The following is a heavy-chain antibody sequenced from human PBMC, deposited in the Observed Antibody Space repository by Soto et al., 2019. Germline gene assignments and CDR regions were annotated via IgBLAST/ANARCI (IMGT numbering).Heavy chain of an antibody. V-gene: IGHV3-23*01. CDR1: GFTFSSYA. J-gene: IGHJ5*02. CDR2: ISVSGGST. D-gene: IGHD3-9*01. CDR3: AKEGSYDILIGNPNWFDP. Sequence: GGSLRLSCAASGFTFSSYAMSWVRQAPGKGQERVSAISVSGGSTYYADSVKGRFTISRDNSKNTLYLQMNSLRAEDTAVYYCAKEGSYDILIGNPNWFDPWGQGTLVTVS.